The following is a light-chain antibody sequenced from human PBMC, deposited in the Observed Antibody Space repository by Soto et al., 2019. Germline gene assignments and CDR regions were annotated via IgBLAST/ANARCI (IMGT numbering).Light chain of an antibody. CDR2: DAS. V-gene: IGKV3-11*01. CDR3: QHRSNWPSLT. Sequence: EIVLTQSPATPSLSPGDRATLSCRASQSVTTSLAWYQHQPGQAPRLLIYDASTRAAGVPARFSGSGSGTHFTLTISSLEPGDFAVYYCQHRSNWPSLTFGGGTKLEIK. J-gene: IGKJ4*01. CDR1: QSVTTS.